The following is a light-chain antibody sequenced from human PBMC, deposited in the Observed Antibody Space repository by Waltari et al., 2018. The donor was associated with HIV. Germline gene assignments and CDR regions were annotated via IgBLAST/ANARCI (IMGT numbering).Light chain of an antibody. CDR1: SSAIVRHT. V-gene: IGLV1-44*01. CDR3: AAWDDSLNGDVV. Sequence: QSVLTQPPSASGTPGQRVTIPCPGSSSAIVRHTVNWYQQLPGTAPRLLIYTNNQRPSGVPDRFSGSKSGTSASLVISGLQSEDEADYFCAAWDDSLNGDVVFGGGTKLTVL. CDR2: TNN. J-gene: IGLJ2*01.